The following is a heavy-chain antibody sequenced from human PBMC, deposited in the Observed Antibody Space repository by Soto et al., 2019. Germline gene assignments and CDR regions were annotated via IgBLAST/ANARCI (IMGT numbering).Heavy chain of an antibody. CDR1: GFPFSSYS. J-gene: IGHJ6*02. V-gene: IGHV3-21*01. CDR3: ATTMVRGHYYYYGMDV. CDR2: ISSSSSYI. D-gene: IGHD3-10*01. Sequence: GGSLGLSCAASGFPFSSYSMNWVRQAPGKGLEWVSSISSSSSYIYYADSVKGRFTISRDNAKNSLYLQMNSLRAEDTAVYYCATTMVRGHYYYYGMDVWGQGTTVTVSS.